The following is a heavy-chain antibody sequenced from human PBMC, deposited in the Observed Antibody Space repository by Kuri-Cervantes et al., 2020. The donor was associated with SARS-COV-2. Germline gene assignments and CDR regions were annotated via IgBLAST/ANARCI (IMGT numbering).Heavy chain of an antibody. D-gene: IGHD4-17*01. Sequence: GGSLRLSCAASGFTFSSYSMNWVRQAPGKGLEWVSSISGSGGSTYYADSVKGRFTISRDNSKNTLYLQMNSLRAEDTAVYYCAKDGGDYGDYGWYFDLWGRGTLVTVSS. CDR2: ISGSGGST. CDR3: AKDGGDYGDYGWYFDL. J-gene: IGHJ2*01. V-gene: IGHV3-23*01. CDR1: GFTFSSYS.